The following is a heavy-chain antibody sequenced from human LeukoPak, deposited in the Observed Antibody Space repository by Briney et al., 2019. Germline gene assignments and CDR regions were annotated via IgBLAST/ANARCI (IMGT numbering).Heavy chain of an antibody. D-gene: IGHD2-15*01. V-gene: IGHV3-21*01. Sequence: GGSLRLSCAASGFTFSTYSVNWVRQAPGKGLEWVSSISSSSSYIYYADSVKGRFTISRDNAKNSLYLQMNSLRAEDTAVYYCASPIGYCSSGSCRRPPGVWGQGTTVTVSS. J-gene: IGHJ6*02. CDR3: ASPIGYCSSGSCRRPPGV. CDR1: GFTFSTYS. CDR2: ISSSSSYI.